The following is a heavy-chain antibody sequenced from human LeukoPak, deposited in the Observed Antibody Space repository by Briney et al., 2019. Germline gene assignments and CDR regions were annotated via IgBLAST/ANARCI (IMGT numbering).Heavy chain of an antibody. CDR3: AGEERWYDFCCVTQHYYYYYMDV. CDR2: IYTSGST. J-gene: IGHJ6*03. Sequence: PSETLSLTCTVSGGSISSGSYYWSWIRQPAGKGLEWIGRIYTSGSTNYNPSLRSRVTISVDTSKNQFSLKLSSVTAADTAVYYCAGEERWYDFCCVTQHYYYYYMDVWGKGTTVTVSS. V-gene: IGHV4-61*02. D-gene: IGHD3-3*01. CDR1: GGSISSGSYY.